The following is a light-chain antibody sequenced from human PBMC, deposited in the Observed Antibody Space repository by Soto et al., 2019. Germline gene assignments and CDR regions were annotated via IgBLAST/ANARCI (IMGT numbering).Light chain of an antibody. CDR2: DFS. CDR3: SSYTSSNNVV. CDR1: SNDVGGYNY. J-gene: IGLJ2*01. Sequence: QSALTQPASVSGSPGQSIAISCTGTSNDVGGYNYVSWYQQHPGKAPKLMIYDFSARPSGVSNRFSGSKSDNTASLTISGLQAEDEADYYCSSYTSSNNVVFGGGTKLTVL. V-gene: IGLV2-14*01.